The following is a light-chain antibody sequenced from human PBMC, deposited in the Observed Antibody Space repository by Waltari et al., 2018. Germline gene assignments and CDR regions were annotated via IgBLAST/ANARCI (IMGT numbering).Light chain of an antibody. CDR3: CSYAGSYTLV. Sequence: QPALSQPRSASASPGQSVTLPSTGTSRDVGGSNYVPRYQQHPGKAPKLMIHDVSKRPSGVPDRFSGSKSGNTASLTISGLQAEDEADYYCCSYAGSYTLVFGGGTKLTVL. CDR1: SRDVGGSNY. CDR2: DVS. J-gene: IGLJ2*01. V-gene: IGLV2-11*01.